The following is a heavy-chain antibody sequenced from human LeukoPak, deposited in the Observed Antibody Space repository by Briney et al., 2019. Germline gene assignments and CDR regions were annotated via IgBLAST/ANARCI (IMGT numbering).Heavy chain of an antibody. CDR2: FDPEDGET. CDR1: GYTLTELS. V-gene: IGHV1-24*01. J-gene: IGHJ3*02. D-gene: IGHD6-13*01. CDR3: ARDSIETPGLAFDI. Sequence: ASVKVSCKVSGYTLTELSMHWVRQAPGKGLEWMGGFDPEDGETIYAQKFQGRVTMTEDTSTDTAYMELSSLRSDDTAVYYCARDSIETPGLAFDIWGQGTMVTVSS.